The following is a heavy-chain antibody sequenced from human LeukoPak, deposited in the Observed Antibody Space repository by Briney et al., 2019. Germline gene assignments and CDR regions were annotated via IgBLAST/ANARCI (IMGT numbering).Heavy chain of an antibody. CDR3: TRVDRMVRGVIRNWFDP. CDR2: IRSKAYGRTT. Sequence: GRSLRLSCTASGFTFGDYAMSWVRQAPGKGLEWVGFIRSKAYGRTTEYAASVKGRFTISRDDSKSIAYLQMNSLKTEDTAVYYCTRVDRMVRGVIRNWFDPWGQGTLVTVSS. D-gene: IGHD3-10*01. V-gene: IGHV3-49*04. J-gene: IGHJ5*02. CDR1: GFTFGDYA.